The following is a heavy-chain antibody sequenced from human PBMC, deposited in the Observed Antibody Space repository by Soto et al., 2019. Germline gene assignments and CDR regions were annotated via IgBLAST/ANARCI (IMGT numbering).Heavy chain of an antibody. Sequence: QVQLVQSGAEVKKPGSSVKVSCKDSGGTFSTYSMFWVRQAPGQGLEWMGRISPMLGIRNYAQRFQDRVTITADKSTATAHMEQSSLRSEDTALYYCTIGSWSGEVFDIWGQGTMVTVSS. CDR3: TIGSWSGEVFDI. V-gene: IGHV1-69*02. CDR1: GGTFSTYS. J-gene: IGHJ3*02. CDR2: ISPMLGIR. D-gene: IGHD2-21*01.